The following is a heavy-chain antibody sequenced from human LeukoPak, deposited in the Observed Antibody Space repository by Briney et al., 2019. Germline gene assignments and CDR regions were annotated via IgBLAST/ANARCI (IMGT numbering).Heavy chain of an antibody. Sequence: GGSLRLSCAASGFTFSSYGMSWVRQAPGKGLEWVSAISGTNRTDYADSVKGRFTISRDNSKNTMYLQMNSLRAEDTAVYYCAKVKRFHDGFDIWGQGTMVTVSS. CDR3: AKVKRFHDGFDI. D-gene: IGHD6-25*01. CDR1: GFTFSSYG. J-gene: IGHJ3*02. CDR2: ISGTNRT. V-gene: IGHV3-23*01.